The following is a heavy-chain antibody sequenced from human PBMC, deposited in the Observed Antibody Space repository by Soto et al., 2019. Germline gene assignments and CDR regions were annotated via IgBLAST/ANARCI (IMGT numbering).Heavy chain of an antibody. CDR3: AGGGIAARPGGY. CDR1: GFTFSSYS. D-gene: IGHD6-6*01. J-gene: IGHJ4*02. V-gene: IGHV3-21*01. Sequence: AGGSLRLSCAASGFTFSSYSMNWVRQAPGKGLEWVSSISSSSSYIYYADSVKGRFTISRDNAKNSLYLQMNSLRAEDTAVYYCAGGGIAARPGGYWGQGTLVTVSS. CDR2: ISSSSSYI.